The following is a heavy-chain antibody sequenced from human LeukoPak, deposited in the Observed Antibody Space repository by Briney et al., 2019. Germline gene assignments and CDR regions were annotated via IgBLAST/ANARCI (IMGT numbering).Heavy chain of an antibody. CDR3: AKEYDGY. CDR1: GFTFISYG. V-gene: IGHV3-30*18. CDR2: ISKDGSDK. Sequence: GGSLRLSCAASGFTFISYGMHWVRQAPGKGLEWVAVISKDGSDKKYADSVKGRFIISRDNSRNTLYLQMNSLRAEDTAVYYCAKEYDGYWGQGTLVTVSS. J-gene: IGHJ4*02. D-gene: IGHD2-8*01.